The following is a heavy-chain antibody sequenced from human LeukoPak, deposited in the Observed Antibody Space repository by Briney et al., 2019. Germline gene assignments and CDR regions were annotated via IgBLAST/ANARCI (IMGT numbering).Heavy chain of an antibody. CDR2: IYPGDSDT. CDR3: ARGGSRFLEWLLFDY. Sequence: KPGESLKISCKGSGYRFTSYWIGWVRPMPGKGLEWMGIIYPGDSDTRYSPSFQGQVTISADKSISTAYLQWSSLKASDTAMYYCARGGSRFLEWLLFDYWGQGTLVTVSS. V-gene: IGHV5-51*01. CDR1: GYRFTSYW. J-gene: IGHJ4*02. D-gene: IGHD3-3*01.